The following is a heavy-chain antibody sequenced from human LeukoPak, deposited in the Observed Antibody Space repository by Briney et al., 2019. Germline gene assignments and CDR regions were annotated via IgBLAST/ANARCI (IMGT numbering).Heavy chain of an antibody. CDR1: GFTFSSYA. D-gene: IGHD5-18*01. V-gene: IGHV3-30*04. CDR2: ISYDGGNK. CDR3: ARGMQWWTAMDNFLDY. J-gene: IGHJ4*02. Sequence: PGRSLRLSCAASGFTFSSYAMHWVRQAPGKGLEWVAVISYDGGNKYYADSVKGRFTISRDNSKNTLYLQMNSLRAEDTAVYYCARGMQWWTAMDNFLDYWGQGTLVTVSS.